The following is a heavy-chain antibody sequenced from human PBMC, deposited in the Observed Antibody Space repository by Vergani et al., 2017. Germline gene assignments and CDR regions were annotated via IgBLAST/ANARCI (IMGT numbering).Heavy chain of an antibody. CDR1: SHTFQTYG. J-gene: IGHJ3*01. CDR2: IRPYTGHT. V-gene: IGHV1-18*01. CDR3: ARVAPSNSEVTPTAFDV. Sequence: VQLVESGAELKKPVASVSVSCKGSSHTFQTYGISWVRQAPGKGLEWMAWIRPYTGHTIYAQKFQDRVTMTADTSTNTAYMELRSLRSDDTAVYFCARVAPSNSEVTPTAFDVWGQGTMVTVSS. D-gene: IGHD1-1*01.